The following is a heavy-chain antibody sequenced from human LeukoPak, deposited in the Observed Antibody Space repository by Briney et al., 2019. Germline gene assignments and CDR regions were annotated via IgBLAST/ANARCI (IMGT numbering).Heavy chain of an antibody. CDR3: ARSPGGFFDN. V-gene: IGHV3-74*01. Sequence: GGSLRLSCAASGFTFSSYWMHWVRQAPGRGLVWVSRINSDGSSTNYADSVKGRFTIPRDNAKNTLYLQMNSLRAEDTAVYYCARSPGGFFDNWGQGTLVAVSS. CDR2: INSDGSST. J-gene: IGHJ4*02. D-gene: IGHD3-10*01. CDR1: GFTFSSYW.